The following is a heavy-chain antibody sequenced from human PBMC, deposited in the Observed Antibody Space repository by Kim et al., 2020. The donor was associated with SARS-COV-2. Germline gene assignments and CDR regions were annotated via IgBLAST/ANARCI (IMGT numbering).Heavy chain of an antibody. Sequence: SETLSLTCTVSGGSISSGGYYWSWIRQHPGKGLEWIGYIYYSGSTYYNPSLKSRVTISVDTSKNQFSLKLSSVTAADTAVYYCARDRNMRGYDARNYYYGMDVWGQGTTVTVSS. V-gene: IGHV4-31*03. CDR3: ARDRNMRGYDARNYYYGMDV. D-gene: IGHD5-12*01. CDR1: GGSISSGGYY. J-gene: IGHJ6*02. CDR2: IYYSGST.